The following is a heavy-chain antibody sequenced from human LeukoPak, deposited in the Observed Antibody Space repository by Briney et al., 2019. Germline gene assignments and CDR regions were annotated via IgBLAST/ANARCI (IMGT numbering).Heavy chain of an antibody. Sequence: SETLSLTCAVYGGSLSGYYWSWIRQPPGKGLEWIGEINHSGSTNYNPSLKSRVTISVDTSKNQFSLKLSSVTAADTAVYYCARGPSPDYWGQGTLVTVSS. CDR1: GGSLSGYY. V-gene: IGHV4-34*01. CDR3: ARGPSPDY. CDR2: INHSGST. J-gene: IGHJ4*02.